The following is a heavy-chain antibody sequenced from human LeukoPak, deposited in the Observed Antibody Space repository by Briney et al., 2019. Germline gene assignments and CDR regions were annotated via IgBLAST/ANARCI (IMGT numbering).Heavy chain of an antibody. Sequence: PGGSLSLSCAASGFTFSSYDRNWLRQAPGKGLVWVSRIYSDGSRTNYAYSVKGRFTISGDNAKNTLYLQVNSLRVEDTAVYYCARSGRGVAFDIWGQGTMVTVSS. CDR3: ARSGRGVAFDI. D-gene: IGHD1-26*01. J-gene: IGHJ3*02. CDR2: IYSDGSRT. CDR1: GFTFSSYD. V-gene: IGHV3-74*01.